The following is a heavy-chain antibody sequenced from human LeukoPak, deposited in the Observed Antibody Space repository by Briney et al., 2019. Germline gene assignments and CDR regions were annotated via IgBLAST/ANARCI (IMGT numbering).Heavy chain of an antibody. V-gene: IGHV4-59*01. Sequence: SETLSLTCTVSGGSISSYYWSWIRQPPGKGLEWIGYIYYSGSTNYNPSLKSRVTISVDTSKNQFSLKLSSVTAADTAVYYCAKVTPSGYNYYFDYWGQGTLVTVSS. CDR2: IYYSGST. D-gene: IGHD5-24*01. CDR3: AKVTPSGYNYYFDY. J-gene: IGHJ4*02. CDR1: GGSISSYY.